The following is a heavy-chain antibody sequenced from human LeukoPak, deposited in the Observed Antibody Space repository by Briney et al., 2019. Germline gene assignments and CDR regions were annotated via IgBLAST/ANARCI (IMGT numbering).Heavy chain of an antibody. D-gene: IGHD1-20*01. CDR1: GFTFSSYG. J-gene: IGHJ4*02. V-gene: IGHV3-33*01. CDR2: IWYDGSNK. CDR3: ARGPLLTGLFDY. Sequence: PGGSLRLSCAASGFTFSSYGMHWVRQAPGKGLEWVAVIWYDGSNKYYADSVKGRFTISRDNSKNTLYLQMNSLRAEDTAVYYCARGPLLTGLFDYWGQGTLVTVSS.